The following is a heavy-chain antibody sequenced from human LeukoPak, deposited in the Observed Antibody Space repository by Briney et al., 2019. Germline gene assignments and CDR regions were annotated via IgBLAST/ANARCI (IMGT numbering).Heavy chain of an antibody. J-gene: IGHJ4*02. Sequence: GGSLRLSCAASGLTVSNNFMSWVRQTPEKGLEWVSVIYSDGSTYYADSVKGRFTISRDSSKNTLYLQMNSLRDEDTAVYYCARSGSGWFDFWGQGTLVTVSS. D-gene: IGHD6-19*01. CDR1: GLTVSNNF. CDR2: IYSDGST. V-gene: IGHV3-53*01. CDR3: ARSGSGWFDF.